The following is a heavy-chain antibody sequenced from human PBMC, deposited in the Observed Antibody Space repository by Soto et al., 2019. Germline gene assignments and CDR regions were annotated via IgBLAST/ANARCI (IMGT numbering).Heavy chain of an antibody. CDR2: INPNSGGT. J-gene: IGHJ6*02. CDR1: GYTFTGYY. V-gene: IGHV1-2*02. D-gene: IGHD1-26*01. CDR3: ARVTVPSGGYYYYYGMDV. Sequence: ASVKVSCKASGYTFTGYYMHWVRQAPGQGLEWMGWINPNSGGTNYAQKFQGRVTMTRDTSISTAYMELSRLRSDDTAVYYCARVTVPSGGYYYYYGMDVWGQGTTVTVSS.